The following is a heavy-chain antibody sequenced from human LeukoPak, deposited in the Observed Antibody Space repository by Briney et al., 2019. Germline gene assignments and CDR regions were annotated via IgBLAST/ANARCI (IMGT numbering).Heavy chain of an antibody. CDR3: ARGDCSSTSCSSTPKNWFDP. D-gene: IGHD2-2*01. CDR1: GFTFSSYA. Sequence: GGSLRLSCAASGFTFSSYAMSWVRQAPGKGLEWVSAISGSGGTTYYADSVKGRFTISRDNSMNTLYLQMNSLRAEDTAVFYCARGDCSSTSCSSTPKNWFDPWGQGTLVSVSS. J-gene: IGHJ5*02. V-gene: IGHV3-23*01. CDR2: ISGSGGTT.